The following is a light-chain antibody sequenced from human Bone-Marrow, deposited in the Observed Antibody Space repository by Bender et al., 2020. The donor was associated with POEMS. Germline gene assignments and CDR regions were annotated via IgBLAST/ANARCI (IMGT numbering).Light chain of an antibody. Sequence: QSALTQPPSASGSPGQSVTISCTGTSSDVGVYNYVSWFQQHPGKAPKAIIFEVSKRPSGVPDRFSGSKFGNTASLTISGLQAEDEAEYYCCSYAGGYTYVFGTGTKVTVL. J-gene: IGLJ1*01. CDR3: CSYAGGYTYV. V-gene: IGLV2-8*01. CDR2: EVS. CDR1: SSDVGVYNY.